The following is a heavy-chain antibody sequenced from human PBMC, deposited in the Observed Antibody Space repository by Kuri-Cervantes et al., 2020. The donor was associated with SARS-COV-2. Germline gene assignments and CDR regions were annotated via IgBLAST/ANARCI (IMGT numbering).Heavy chain of an antibody. V-gene: IGHV4-4*07. CDR2: IYTSGST. CDR1: GGSISSYY. Sequence: SETLSLTCTVSGGSISSYYWSWIWQPAGKGLELIGRIYTSGSTNYNPSLKSRVTISVDTSKNQSSLKLSSVTAADTAVYYCARGGFLTGYRGTCGAFVIWGLGTMVTVSS. J-gene: IGHJ3*02. CDR3: ARGGFLTGYRGTCGAFVI. D-gene: IGHD3-9*01.